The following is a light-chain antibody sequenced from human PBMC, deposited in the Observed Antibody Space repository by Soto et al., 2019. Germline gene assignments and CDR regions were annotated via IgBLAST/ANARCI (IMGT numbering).Light chain of an antibody. CDR3: CSYASSRTFV. Sequence: QSVLTQPASVSGSPGQSITIFCTGTSSDVGSYDLVSWYQQYPGKAPKLMIYEGTKRPSGVSYRFSGSRSGNTASLTISGLQAEDEADYYCCSYASSRTFVFGIGTKATVL. V-gene: IGLV2-23*01. CDR2: EGT. CDR1: SSDVGSYDL. J-gene: IGLJ1*01.